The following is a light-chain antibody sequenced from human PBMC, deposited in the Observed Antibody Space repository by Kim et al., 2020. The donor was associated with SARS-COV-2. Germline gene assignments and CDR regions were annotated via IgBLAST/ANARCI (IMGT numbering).Light chain of an antibody. CDR3: YSTDSGGNHWV. J-gene: IGLJ3*02. CDR1: ALPKKY. V-gene: IGLV3-10*01. CDR2: EDN. Sequence: PGQMLRITGSGDALPKKYAYWYQQKSGQAPVVVIYEDNKRPSGIPERFSGSSSGTVATLTISGAQVEDEADYYCYSTDSGGNHWVFGGGTKLTVL.